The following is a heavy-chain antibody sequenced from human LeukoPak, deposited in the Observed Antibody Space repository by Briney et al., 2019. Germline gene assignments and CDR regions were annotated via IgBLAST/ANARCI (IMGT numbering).Heavy chain of an antibody. J-gene: IGHJ6*04. D-gene: IGHD2-2*02. CDR1: GGTFSSYA. Sequence: SVKVSCKASGGTFSSYAISWVRQAPGQGLEWMGGIIPIFGTANYAQKFQGRVTITADKSTSTAYMELSSLRSEDTAVYYCARGPRYIVVVPAAIQDYYYGMDVWGKGTSVTVSS. V-gene: IGHV1-69*06. CDR3: ARGPRYIVVVPAAIQDYYYGMDV. CDR2: IIPIFGTA.